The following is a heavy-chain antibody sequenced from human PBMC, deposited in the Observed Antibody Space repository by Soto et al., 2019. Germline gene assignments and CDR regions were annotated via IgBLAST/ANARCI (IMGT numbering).Heavy chain of an antibody. Sequence: GGSLRLSCPPSVFTFSNAGMSWVRQAPGKGLEWVARIKSKTDGGTTDYAAPVKGRFTISRDDSKNTLYLQMNSLKTEDTAVYYCTTGPAVSAYDYWGQGTLVTVSS. CDR3: TTGPAVSAYDY. V-gene: IGHV3-15*01. CDR2: IKSKTDGGTT. J-gene: IGHJ4*02. CDR1: VFTFSNAG.